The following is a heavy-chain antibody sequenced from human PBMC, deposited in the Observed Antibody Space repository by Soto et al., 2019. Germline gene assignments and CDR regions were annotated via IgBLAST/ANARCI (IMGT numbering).Heavy chain of an antibody. CDR1: GFTFSSYA. D-gene: IGHD2-15*01. CDR2: ITGGGGGT. CDR3: AKSGGNRYFDY. J-gene: IGHJ4*02. V-gene: IGHV3-23*01. Sequence: EVQLLESGGGLVQPGGSLRLSCAASGFTFSSYAMTWVSQATGKGLEWVSAITGGGGGTYYADSVKGRFTISRDNSKNTLCLQMNSLRAEDTAVYYCAKSGGNRYFDYWGQGTLVTVSS.